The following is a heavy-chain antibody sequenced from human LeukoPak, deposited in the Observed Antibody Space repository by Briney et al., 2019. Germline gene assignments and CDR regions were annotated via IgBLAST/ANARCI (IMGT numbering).Heavy chain of an antibody. J-gene: IGHJ4*02. CDR1: AGSLSTYW. CDR2: IHYTGGT. D-gene: IGHD5-24*01. Sequence: TSETLSLTCSVAAGSLSTYWWSWIRQPPGKGLEWIGFIHYTGGTLYNPSLKSRVTLSVDVSKSQFSLSLTSATTADTAVYYCARWEMATINFDYWGQGTLVTVSS. CDR3: ARWEMATINFDY. V-gene: IGHV4-59*01.